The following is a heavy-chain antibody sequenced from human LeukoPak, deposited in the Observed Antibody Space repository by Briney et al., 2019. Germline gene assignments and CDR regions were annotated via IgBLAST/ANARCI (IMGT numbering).Heavy chain of an antibody. CDR1: GGSISSYY. V-gene: IGHV4-59*01. Sequence: SETLPLTCTVSGGSISSYYWSWIRQPPGEGLEWIGCIYYTGTTNYNPSLKSRLTISVDTSKNQFSLKLSSVTAADTAVYYCASLAIPSTYYDFWSGYYFDYWGQGTLVTVSS. CDR3: ASLAIPSTYYDFWSGYYFDY. CDR2: IYYTGTT. D-gene: IGHD3-3*01. J-gene: IGHJ4*02.